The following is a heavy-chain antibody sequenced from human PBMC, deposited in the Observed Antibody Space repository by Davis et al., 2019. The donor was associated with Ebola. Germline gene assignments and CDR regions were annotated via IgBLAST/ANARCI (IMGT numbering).Heavy chain of an antibody. J-gene: IGHJ4*02. CDR2: INSDGSIT. CDR1: GFTFSSHW. Sequence: GESLKISCAASGFTFSSHWMHWVRQAPGKGLVWVSRINSDGSITSYADSVKGRFTISRDNAKNTLYLQMDSLRAEDTAVYYCAGSIRSPEGYWGQGTLVTVSS. V-gene: IGHV3-74*01. CDR3: AGSIRSPEGY. D-gene: IGHD3-16*01.